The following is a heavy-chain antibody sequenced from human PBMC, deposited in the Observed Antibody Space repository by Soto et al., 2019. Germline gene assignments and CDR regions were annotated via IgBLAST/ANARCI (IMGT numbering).Heavy chain of an antibody. Sequence: QVQLVQSGAEVKKPGSSVKVSCKASGGTFSSYTISWVRQAPGQGLEWMGRIIPILGIANYAQKFQGRVTITADKSTSTAYMELSSLRSEDTAVYYCARASYGDSNFDYWGKGTLVTVSS. J-gene: IGHJ4*02. D-gene: IGHD4-17*01. CDR2: IIPILGIA. CDR3: ARASYGDSNFDY. CDR1: GGTFSSYT. V-gene: IGHV1-69*02.